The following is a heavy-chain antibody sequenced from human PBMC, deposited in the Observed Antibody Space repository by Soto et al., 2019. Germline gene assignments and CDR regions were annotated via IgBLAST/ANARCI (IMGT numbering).Heavy chain of an antibody. Sequence: SETLSLTCTVSGGSISSFYWSWIRQPPGKGLEWIGYIYYSGSTNYNPSLKSRVTISVDTSKNQFSLKLSSVTAADTAVYYCARLTAAAGTAPHNNYYYYYMDVWGKGTTVTVSS. D-gene: IGHD6-13*01. J-gene: IGHJ6*03. V-gene: IGHV4-59*08. CDR3: ARLTAAAGTAPHNNYYYYYMDV. CDR1: GGSISSFY. CDR2: IYYSGST.